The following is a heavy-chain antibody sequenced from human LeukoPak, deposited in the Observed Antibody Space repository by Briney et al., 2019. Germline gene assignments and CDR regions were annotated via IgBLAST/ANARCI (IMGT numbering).Heavy chain of an antibody. D-gene: IGHD3-9*01. CDR3: AWGSLRYDGFDT. CDR1: GYTFTGYY. CDR2: INGNSGGT. V-gene: IGHV1-2*02. J-gene: IGHJ3*02. Sequence: ASVKVSCKASGYTFTGYYIHWVRQAPGQGLEWMGWINGNSGGTNYAQKFQGRVTMTRDTSISTAHMELSRVRSDDTAVYYCAWGSLRYDGFDTWGQGTMVTVSS.